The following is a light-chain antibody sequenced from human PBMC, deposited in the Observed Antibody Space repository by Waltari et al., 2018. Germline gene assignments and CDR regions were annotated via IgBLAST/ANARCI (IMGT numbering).Light chain of an antibody. V-gene: IGKV4-1*01. CDR2: WAF. CDR3: QQYYTSPYT. J-gene: IGKJ2*01. Sequence: DIVMTQSPDSLAVSLGERATINCKSSQSVLYSPQNKNYLAWYQQKPGQPPKLLIYWAFTRESGVPDRFSGSGSGTDFPLTIDSLQAEDVAVYYCQQYYTSPYTFGQGTKLEIK. CDR1: QSVLYSPQNKNY.